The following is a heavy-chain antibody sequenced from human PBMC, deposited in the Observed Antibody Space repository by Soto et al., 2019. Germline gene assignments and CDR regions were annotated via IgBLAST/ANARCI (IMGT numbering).Heavy chain of an antibody. J-gene: IGHJ4*02. CDR2: ISGSGGST. CDR3: AKDHRRPQLVWFGELDY. Sequence: EVQLLESGGGLVQPGGSLRLSCAASGFTFSSYAMSWVRQAPGKGLEWVSAISGSGGSTYYADSVKGRFTISRDNSKNTLYLQMNSLRAEDTAVYYCAKDHRRPQLVWFGELDYWGQGTLVTVSS. D-gene: IGHD3-10*01. CDR1: GFTFSSYA. V-gene: IGHV3-23*01.